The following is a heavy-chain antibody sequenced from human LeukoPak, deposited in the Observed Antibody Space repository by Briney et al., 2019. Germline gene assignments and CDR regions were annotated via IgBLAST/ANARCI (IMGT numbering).Heavy chain of an antibody. CDR1: GGTFSSYA. D-gene: IGHD2-15*01. CDR2: IIPIFGTA. J-gene: IGHJ6*04. Sequence: GASGKVSCKASGGTFSSYAISWVRQAPGQGLEWMGGIIPIFGTANYAQKFQGRVTITADESTSTAYMELSSLRSEDTAVYYCARAYCSGGSCYEYYYYYYGMDVWGKGTTATVSS. CDR3: ARAYCSGGSCYEYYYYYYGMDV. V-gene: IGHV1-69*13.